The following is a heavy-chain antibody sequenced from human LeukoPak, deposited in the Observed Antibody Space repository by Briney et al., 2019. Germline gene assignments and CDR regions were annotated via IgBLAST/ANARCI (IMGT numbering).Heavy chain of an antibody. CDR1: GFTFSSYG. CDR2: IWYDGSNK. CDR3: ARDAYYYGSGSSYYFDC. J-gene: IGHJ4*02. D-gene: IGHD3-10*01. Sequence: GGSLRLSCAASGFTFSSYGMHWVRQAPSKGLEWVAVIWYDGSNKYYADSVKGRFTISRDNSKNTLYLQMNSLRAEDTAVYYCARDAYYYGSGSSYYFDCWGQGTLVTVSS. V-gene: IGHV3-33*01.